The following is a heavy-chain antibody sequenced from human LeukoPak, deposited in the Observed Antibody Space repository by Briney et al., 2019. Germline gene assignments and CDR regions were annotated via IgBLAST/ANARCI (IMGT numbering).Heavy chain of an antibody. V-gene: IGHV4-59*08. CDR1: GGSFSGYY. CDR2: IYYSGST. J-gene: IGHJ4*02. CDR3: ARSYYYDSSGYWRY. Sequence: SETLSLTCAVYGGSFSGYYWSWIRQPPGNGLEWIGYIYYSGSTNYNPSLKSRVTISVDTSQNQFSLKLSSVTAADTAVYYCARSYYYDSSGYWRYWGQGTLVTVSS. D-gene: IGHD3-22*01.